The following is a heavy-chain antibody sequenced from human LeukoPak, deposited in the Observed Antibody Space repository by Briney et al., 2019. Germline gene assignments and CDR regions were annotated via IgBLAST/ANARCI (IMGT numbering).Heavy chain of an antibody. CDR1: GGSFSGYY. V-gene: IGHV4-34*01. J-gene: IGHJ4*02. Sequence: SETLSLTCAVYGGSFSGYYWSWIRQPPGKGLEWIGEINHSGSTNYNPSLKSRVTISVDTSKNQFSLKLSSVTAADTAVYYCARLLSAGSMVRGVIRDYWGQGTLVTVSS. D-gene: IGHD3-10*01. CDR3: ARLLSAGSMVRGVIRDY. CDR2: INHSGST.